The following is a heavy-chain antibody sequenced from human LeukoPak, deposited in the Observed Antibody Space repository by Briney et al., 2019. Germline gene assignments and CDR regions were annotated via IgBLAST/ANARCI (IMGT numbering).Heavy chain of an antibody. Sequence: GGSLRLSCAAPGFTLSNYWMHWVRQDSGKGLVWVSRINSNGSNIRYADSVKGRFTISRDDAKDTLYLQMNSLRAEDTAVYYCARGAAAHFDYWGQGSLVTVSA. CDR1: GFTLSNYW. CDR2: INSNGSNI. V-gene: IGHV3-74*01. D-gene: IGHD6-13*01. CDR3: ARGAAAHFDY. J-gene: IGHJ4*02.